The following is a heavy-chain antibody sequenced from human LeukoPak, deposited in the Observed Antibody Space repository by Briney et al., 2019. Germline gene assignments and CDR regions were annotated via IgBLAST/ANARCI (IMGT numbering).Heavy chain of an antibody. CDR2: INWNGGST. D-gene: IGHD3-16*01. Sequence: GGSLRLSCAAAGFTFDDYGMSWVRQAPGKVLEWVSGINWNGGSTGYADSVKGRFTISRDNAKNSLYLQMNSLRAEDTALYHCARWGAAGAFDIWGQGTMVTVSS. J-gene: IGHJ3*02. CDR3: ARWGAAGAFDI. V-gene: IGHV3-20*01. CDR1: GFTFDDYG.